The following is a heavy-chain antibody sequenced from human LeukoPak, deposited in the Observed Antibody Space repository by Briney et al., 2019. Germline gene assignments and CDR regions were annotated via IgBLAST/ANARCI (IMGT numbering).Heavy chain of an antibody. Sequence: LETLSLTCAVYGGSFSGYYWSWIRQPAGKGLEWIGRIYTSGSTNYNPSLKSRVTISGDTSKNQFSLRLSSVTAADTAVYYCARASYSYDINGWVPFDYWGQGTLVTVSS. V-gene: IGHV4-59*10. CDR1: GGSFSGYY. J-gene: IGHJ4*02. D-gene: IGHD3-22*01. CDR3: ARASYSYDINGWVPFDY. CDR2: IYTSGST.